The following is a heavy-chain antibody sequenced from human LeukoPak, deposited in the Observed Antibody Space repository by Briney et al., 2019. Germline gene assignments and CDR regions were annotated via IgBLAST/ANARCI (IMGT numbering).Heavy chain of an antibody. Sequence: GGSLRLSCAASGFTFTSQWMSWVRQAPGKGLEWVANINQDGGEKYFLDSVKGRFTISRDNAMNSLYLQMNSLRGEDTALYYCATGRNCPTCYLPDYWGQGTLVTVSS. CDR1: GFTFTSQW. V-gene: IGHV3-7*01. CDR3: ATGRNCPTCYLPDY. D-gene: IGHD2-2*01. J-gene: IGHJ4*02. CDR2: INQDGGEK.